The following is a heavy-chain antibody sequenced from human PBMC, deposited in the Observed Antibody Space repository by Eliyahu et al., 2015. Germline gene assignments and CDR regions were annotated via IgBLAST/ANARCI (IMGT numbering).Heavy chain of an antibody. Sequence: QVQLQESGPGLVKPSETLSLTCTXSGVSVNTYXWSWIRQPPGKGLEWIGYIYYSGSTNYNPSLKSRATISVDTSKNQFSLKLNSVTAADTAVYYCARDSSGWYGAIDFWGQGTLVTVSS. CDR3: ARDSSGWYGAIDF. V-gene: IGHV4-59*02. D-gene: IGHD6-19*01. J-gene: IGHJ4*02. CDR1: GVSVNTYX. CDR2: IYYSGST.